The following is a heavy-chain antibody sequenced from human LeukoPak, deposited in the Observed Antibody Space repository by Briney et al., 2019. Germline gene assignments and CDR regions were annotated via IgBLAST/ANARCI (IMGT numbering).Heavy chain of an antibody. V-gene: IGHV3-30-3*01. J-gene: IGHJ4*02. Sequence: PGRSLRLSCAASGLTFSSYAMHWVRKAPGKGLEWVAVISYDGSNKYYADSVKGRFTISRDNSKNTLYLQMNSLRAEDTAVYYCARDLDYWGQGTLVTVSS. CDR2: ISYDGSNK. CDR3: ARDLDY. CDR1: GLTFSSYA.